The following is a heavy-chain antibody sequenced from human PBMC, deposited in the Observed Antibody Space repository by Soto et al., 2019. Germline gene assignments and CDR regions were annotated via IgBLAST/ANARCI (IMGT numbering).Heavy chain of an antibody. Sequence: QVQLVQSGAEVKKPGSSVKVSCKASGGTFSSYTISWVRQAPGQGLEWMGRIIPILGIANYAQKFQGRVTIAAXXSTSTAYMELSSLRSEDTAVYYCARDRGGADAFDIWGQGTMVTVSS. D-gene: IGHD3-10*01. CDR1: GGTFSSYT. CDR3: ARDRGGADAFDI. J-gene: IGHJ3*02. V-gene: IGHV1-69*08. CDR2: IIPILGIA.